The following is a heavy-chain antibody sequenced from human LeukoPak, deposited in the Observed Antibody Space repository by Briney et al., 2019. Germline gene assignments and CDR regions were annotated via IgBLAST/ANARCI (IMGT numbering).Heavy chain of an antibody. D-gene: IGHD2-21*02. CDR2: ISSSSSTI. J-gene: IGHJ4*02. CDR3: ARGVVVTAMDFYYFDY. V-gene: IGHV3-48*01. Sequence: GGSLRLSCAASGFTFSSYSINWVRQAPGKGLEWVSYISSSSSTIYYADSVKGRFTISRDNAENSLYLQMNRLRAEDTAVYYCARGVVVTAMDFYYFDYWGQGTLVTVSS. CDR1: GFTFSSYS.